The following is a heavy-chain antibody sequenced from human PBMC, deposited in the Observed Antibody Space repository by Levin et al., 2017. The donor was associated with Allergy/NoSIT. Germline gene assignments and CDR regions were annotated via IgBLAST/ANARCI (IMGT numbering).Heavy chain of an antibody. CDR2: LYYSGST. J-gene: IGHJ4*02. Sequence: SETLSLTCTVSGGSIRSSSYYWGWIRQPPGKGLEWIGTLYYSGSTYYNPSLKSRVTISADTSEIQFSLKLSSVTAADTAVYYCARGVVVATDLWDNWGQGTLVTVSS. CDR1: GGSIRSSSYY. CDR3: ARGVVVATDLWDN. V-gene: IGHV4-39*01. D-gene: IGHD2-15*01.